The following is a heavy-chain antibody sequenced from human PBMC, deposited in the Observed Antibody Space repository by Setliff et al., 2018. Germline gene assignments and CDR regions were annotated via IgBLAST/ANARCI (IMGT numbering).Heavy chain of an antibody. Sequence: LRLSCAASGFTFSTYALSWVRQAPGKGPEWVSTITGNGNSLYYADSVKGRFTISRDNSKNTLYLQMNSLRPEDTAVYYCARTCSGSGCYAGLESWGQGTPVTVSS. CDR3: ARTCSGSGCYAGLES. CDR2: ITGNGNSL. CDR1: GFTFSTYA. J-gene: IGHJ4*02. D-gene: IGHD2-15*01. V-gene: IGHV3-23*01.